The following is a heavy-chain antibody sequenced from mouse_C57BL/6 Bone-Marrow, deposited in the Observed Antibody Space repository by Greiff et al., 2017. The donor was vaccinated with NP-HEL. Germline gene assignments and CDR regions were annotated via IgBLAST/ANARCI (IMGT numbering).Heavy chain of an antibody. CDR1: GFPITSGYY. V-gene: IGHV12-3*01. CDR2: ITHSGET. CDR3: AGATRRVPYWYFDV. Sequence: QVQLKESGPGLVKPSQSLFLTCSITGFPITSGYYWIWIRQSPGKPLEWMGYITHSGETFYNPSLQSPISITRETSKNQFFLQLNSVTTEDTAMYYCAGATRRVPYWYFDVWGTGTTVTVSS. J-gene: IGHJ1*03.